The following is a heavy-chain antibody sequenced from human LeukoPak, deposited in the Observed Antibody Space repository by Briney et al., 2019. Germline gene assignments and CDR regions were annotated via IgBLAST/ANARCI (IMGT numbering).Heavy chain of an antibody. D-gene: IGHD2-21*02. CDR3: ARVWGIVVVTAMGDAFDI. CDR1: GFTFSDYY. V-gene: IGHV3-11*01. Sequence: GGSLRLSCAASGFTFSDYYMSWFRQAPGKGLEWVSYISSSGSTIYYADSVKGRFTISRDNAKNSLYLQMNSLRAEDTAVYYCARVWGIVVVTAMGDAFDIWGQGTMVTVSS. CDR2: ISSSGSTI. J-gene: IGHJ3*02.